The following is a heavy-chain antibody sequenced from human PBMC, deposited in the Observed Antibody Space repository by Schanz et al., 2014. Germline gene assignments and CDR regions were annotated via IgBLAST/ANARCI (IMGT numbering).Heavy chain of an antibody. D-gene: IGHD2-2*01. J-gene: IGHJ5*02. Sequence: EVQLVESGGGLVQPGGSLRLSCAASGFTFSSYSMNWVRQAPGKGLEWVSYISSASSTINYADSVKGRFTISRDNAKNSLFLQMNSLRAEDTAVYYCARAGYDADSWFDPWGQGTLVTVSP. CDR1: GFTFSSYS. CDR2: ISSASSTI. CDR3: ARAGYDADSWFDP. V-gene: IGHV3-48*01.